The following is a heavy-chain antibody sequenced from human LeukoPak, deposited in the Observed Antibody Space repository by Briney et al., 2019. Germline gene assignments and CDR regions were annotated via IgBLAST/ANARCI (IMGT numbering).Heavy chain of an antibody. V-gene: IGHV4-59*12. CDR1: GGSISNYY. J-gene: IGHJ2*01. D-gene: IGHD3-3*01. Sequence: PSETLSLTCTVSGGSISNYYWTWIRQPPGKGLEWIGYISYSGSTKDNPSLKSRVTISIDTSKNQFSLKLSSVTAADTAVYYCARDRYYDFWSGYLNWYFDLWGRGTLVTVSS. CDR2: ISYSGST. CDR3: ARDRYYDFWSGYLNWYFDL.